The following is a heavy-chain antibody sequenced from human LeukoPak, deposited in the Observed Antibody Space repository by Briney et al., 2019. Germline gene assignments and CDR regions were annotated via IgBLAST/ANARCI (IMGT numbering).Heavy chain of an antibody. V-gene: IGHV3-23*01. Sequence: PGGSLRLSCAASGFTFSSYAMSWVRQAPGKGLEWVSAISGSGGSTYYADSVKGRFTISRDNSKNTLDLQMNSLRVEDTAVYYCVREGPLYSSTWYGDYWGQGTLVTVSS. CDR2: ISGSGGST. CDR3: VREGPLYSSTWYGDY. D-gene: IGHD6-13*01. J-gene: IGHJ4*02. CDR1: GFTFSSYA.